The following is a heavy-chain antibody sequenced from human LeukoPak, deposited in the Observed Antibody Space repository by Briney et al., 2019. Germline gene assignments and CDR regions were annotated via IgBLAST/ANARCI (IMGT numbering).Heavy chain of an antibody. CDR3: ARRSSGYARTYGLDV. CDR2: IYPGDSDT. CDR1: GYSFTSYW. V-gene: IGHV5-51*01. D-gene: IGHD3-22*01. Sequence: GESLKISCKGSGYSFTSYWIGRVRQMPGKGLEWMGIIYPGDSDTRYSPSFQGQVTISADKSISTAYLQWSSLKASDTAMYYCARRSSGYARTYGLDVWGQGTTVTVSS. J-gene: IGHJ6*02.